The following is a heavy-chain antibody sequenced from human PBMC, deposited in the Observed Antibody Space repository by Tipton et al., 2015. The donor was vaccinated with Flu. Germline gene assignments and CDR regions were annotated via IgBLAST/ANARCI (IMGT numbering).Heavy chain of an antibody. J-gene: IGHJ5*02. CDR1: GDSVSSESAA. D-gene: IGHD1-26*01. CDR2: TYYRSKWYV. CDR3: ARDDSGIYDSTPQFDP. Sequence: GLVKPSQTLSLTCAISGDSVSSESAAWSWIRQSPSRGLEWLGRTYYRSKWYVDYAQSVTSRLSISADTSQNHFALHLISVTPEDTAVYYCARDDSGIYDSTPQFDPWGQGIQVTVSS. V-gene: IGHV6-1*01.